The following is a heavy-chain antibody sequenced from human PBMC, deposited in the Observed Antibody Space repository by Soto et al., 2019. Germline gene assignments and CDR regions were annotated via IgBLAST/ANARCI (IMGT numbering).Heavy chain of an antibody. CDR3: ARLRNTPYYFDY. CDR1: GGSISSYY. J-gene: IGHJ4*02. Sequence: PSETLSLTCTVSGGSISSYYWSWIRQPPGKGLEWIGYIYYSGSTNYNPSHKSRVTISVDTSKNQFSLKLSSVTAADTAVYYCARLRNTPYYFDYWGQGTLVTVSS. V-gene: IGHV4-59*01. CDR2: IYYSGST.